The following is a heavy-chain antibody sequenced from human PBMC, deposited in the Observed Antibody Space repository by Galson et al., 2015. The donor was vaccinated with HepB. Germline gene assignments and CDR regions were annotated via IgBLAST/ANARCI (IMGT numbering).Heavy chain of an antibody. CDR3: ARVRFQLPVYYYFMDV. V-gene: IGHV1-69*13. D-gene: IGHD2-2*01. J-gene: IGHJ6*03. Sequence: SVKVSCKASGGTLSTYGITWVRQAPGHGLEWMGGNIPVFGTPSYAQKFQGRVTMTADDSTSTAYMELSSLRSEDSAVYYCARVRFQLPVYYYFMDVWGTGTTVTVSS. CDR2: NIPVFGTP. CDR1: GGTLSTYG.